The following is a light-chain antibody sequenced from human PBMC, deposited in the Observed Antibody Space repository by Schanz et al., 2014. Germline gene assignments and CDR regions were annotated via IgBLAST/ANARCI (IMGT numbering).Light chain of an antibody. CDR1: SSDIGRYNY. CDR3: SSYAGSNNLV. J-gene: IGLJ2*01. V-gene: IGLV2-8*01. Sequence: QSALTQPPSASGSPGQSVTISCTGTSSDIGRYNYVSWYQHHPGKAPKLLISSVPKRPSGVPDRFSGSKSGNTASLTVSGLQAEDEADYYCSSYAGSNNLVFGGGTQLTVL. CDR2: SVP.